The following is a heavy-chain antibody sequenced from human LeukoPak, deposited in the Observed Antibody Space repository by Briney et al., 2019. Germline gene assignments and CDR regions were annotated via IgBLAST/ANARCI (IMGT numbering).Heavy chain of an antibody. CDR1: GYTFTSYG. CDR2: INPNSGGT. J-gene: IGHJ4*02. CDR3: ARVDIVAKVADY. D-gene: IGHD5-12*01. V-gene: IGHV1-2*02. Sequence: ASVKVSCKASGYTFTSYGISWVRQAPGQGLEWMGWINPNSGGTNYAQKFQGRVTMTRDTSISTAYMELSRLRSDDTAVYYCARVDIVAKVADYWGQGTLVTVSS.